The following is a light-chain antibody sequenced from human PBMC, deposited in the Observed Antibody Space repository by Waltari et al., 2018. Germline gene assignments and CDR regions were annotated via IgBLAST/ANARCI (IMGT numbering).Light chain of an antibody. V-gene: IGLV2-14*03. J-gene: IGLJ2*01. CDR2: DVS. CDR1: SSDVGGYNY. CDR3: SSYTSSSTVV. Sequence: QSALTQPASVSGSPGQSITISCTGTSSDVGGYNYVSWYQQHPGKAPKLMIYDVSNRPSGVSNLFYGPKSGNTASLTISGLQAEYEADYYCSSYTSSSTVVFGGGTKLTVL.